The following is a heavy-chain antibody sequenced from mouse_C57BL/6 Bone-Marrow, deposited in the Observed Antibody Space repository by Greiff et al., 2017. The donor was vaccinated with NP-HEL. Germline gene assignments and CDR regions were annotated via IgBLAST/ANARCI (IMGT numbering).Heavy chain of an antibody. CDR3: AREGDYYGSSYWFAY. Sequence: QVQLQQPGAELVMPGASVKLSCKASGYTFTSYWMHWVKQRPGQGLEWIGEIDPSDSYTNYNQKFKGKSTLTVDTSSSTAYMQLSSLTSEDSAVYYCAREGDYYGSSYWFAYWGQGTLVTVSA. CDR2: IDPSDSYT. V-gene: IGHV1-69*01. CDR1: GYTFTSYW. J-gene: IGHJ3*01. D-gene: IGHD1-1*01.